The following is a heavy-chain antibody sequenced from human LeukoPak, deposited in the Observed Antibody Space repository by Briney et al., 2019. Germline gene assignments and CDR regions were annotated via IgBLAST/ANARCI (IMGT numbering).Heavy chain of an antibody. CDR3: ARLTGTTGFDY. Sequence: GGSLRLSCAASGFPFSSYWMSWVRQAPGKGLEWVANIKQDGSDKHYVDSVKGRFTISRDNAKNSLNLQLNSLRADDTAVYYCARLTGTTGFDYWGQGTLVTVSS. D-gene: IGHD1-1*01. CDR2: IKQDGSDK. CDR1: GFPFSSYW. V-gene: IGHV3-7*01. J-gene: IGHJ4*02.